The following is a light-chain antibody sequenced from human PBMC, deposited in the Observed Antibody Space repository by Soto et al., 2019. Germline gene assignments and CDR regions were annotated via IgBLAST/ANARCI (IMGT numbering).Light chain of an antibody. J-gene: IGLJ2*01. Sequence: QSALTQPASVSGSPGQSISISCTGTSLDIGTYNYVSWYQRHPGKAPKLIIYDVSNRPSGVSNRFSGSKSGNTASLTISGLQAEDEADYYCSSYISTSTLVAFGGGTMVTVL. CDR2: DVS. CDR3: SSYISTSTLVA. CDR1: SLDIGTYNY. V-gene: IGLV2-14*03.